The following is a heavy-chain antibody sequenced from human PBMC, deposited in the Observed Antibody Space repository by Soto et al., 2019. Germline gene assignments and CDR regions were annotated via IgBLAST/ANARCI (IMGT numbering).Heavy chain of an antibody. Sequence: QVQLVQSGAEVKKPGSSVKVSCKASGGTFSSYAISWVRQAPGQGLEWMGGIIPIFGTANYAQKFQGRVTITADESTSTAYMELSSLRSEDTAVYYCAREKGRYSSGWSAYYFDYWGQGTLVTVSS. CDR1: GGTFSSYA. V-gene: IGHV1-69*01. CDR2: IIPIFGTA. D-gene: IGHD6-19*01. J-gene: IGHJ4*02. CDR3: AREKGRYSSGWSAYYFDY.